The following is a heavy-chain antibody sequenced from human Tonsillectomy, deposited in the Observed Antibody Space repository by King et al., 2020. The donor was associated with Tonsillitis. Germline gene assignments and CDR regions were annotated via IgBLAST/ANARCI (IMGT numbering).Heavy chain of an antibody. CDR1: GFTFSAYW. D-gene: IGHD4-23*01. CDR2: INIDASST. Sequence: VQLVESGGGLVQPGGSLRLSCAASGFTFSAYWMHWVRQAPGKGLVWVSRINIDASSTTYADSVKGRFTISRDNAKNTLYLQMNSLRAEDTAVYYCARSRWFDYDAFDIWGQGTMVTVSS. J-gene: IGHJ3*02. CDR3: ARSRWFDYDAFDI. V-gene: IGHV3-74*01.